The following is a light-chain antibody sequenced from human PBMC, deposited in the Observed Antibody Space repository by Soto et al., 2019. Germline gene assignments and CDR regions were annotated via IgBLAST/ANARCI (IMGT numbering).Light chain of an antibody. CDR1: QGISNY. Sequence: DIQMTQSPSSLSASVGDRVTITCRASQGISNYLAWYQQKPGKVPKLLIYSASTLQSGVPSRFSGSGSGTDFTLTISSLQPEDVATYYCQKYNSAPSLTFGGGTKVEIK. CDR3: QKYNSAPSLT. V-gene: IGKV1-27*01. J-gene: IGKJ4*01. CDR2: SAS.